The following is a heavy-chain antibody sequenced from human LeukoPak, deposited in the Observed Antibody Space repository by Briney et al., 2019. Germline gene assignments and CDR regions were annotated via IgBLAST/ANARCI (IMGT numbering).Heavy chain of an antibody. CDR2: INHSGST. CDR3: ARGNDDFWSGYYGSALGFDY. D-gene: IGHD3-3*01. Sequence: SETLSLTCAVYGGSFSGYYWSWIRQPPGKGLEWIGEINHSGSTNYNPSLKRRVTISVDTSKNQFSLKLSSVTAADTAVYYCARGNDDFWSGYYGSALGFDYWGQGTLVTVSS. V-gene: IGHV4-34*01. CDR1: GGSFSGYY. J-gene: IGHJ4*02.